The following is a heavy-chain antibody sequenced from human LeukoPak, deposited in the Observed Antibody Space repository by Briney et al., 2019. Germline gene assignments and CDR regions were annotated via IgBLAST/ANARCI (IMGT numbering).Heavy chain of an antibody. D-gene: IGHD2-15*01. CDR1: GFTFSNYA. CDR2: ISGSGGST. J-gene: IGHJ4*02. V-gene: IGHV3-23*01. CDR3: AKIQSLGYCSGGSCYSYDYFDY. Sequence: GGSLRLSCAASGFTFSNYAMTWVRQAPGKGLEWVSAISGSGGSTYYADSVKGRFTISRDNSKNTLYLQMNSLRAEDTAVYYCAKIQSLGYCSGGSCYSYDYFDYWGQGTLVTVSS.